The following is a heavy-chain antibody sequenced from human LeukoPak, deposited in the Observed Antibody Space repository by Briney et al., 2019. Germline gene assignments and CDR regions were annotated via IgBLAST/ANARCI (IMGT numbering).Heavy chain of an antibody. CDR3: ARDRNYYDSSGYYYYY. V-gene: IGHV1-2*02. CDR2: INPNSGGT. CDR1: GYTFSGYY. J-gene: IGHJ4*02. D-gene: IGHD3-22*01. Sequence: GASVTVSCKASGYTFSGYYMHWVRQAPGQGLEWMGWINPNSGGTNYAQNFQGRVTITRDTSLSTAYMELRRLRSDDTAVYYCARDRNYYDSSGYYYYYWGQGTLVTVSS.